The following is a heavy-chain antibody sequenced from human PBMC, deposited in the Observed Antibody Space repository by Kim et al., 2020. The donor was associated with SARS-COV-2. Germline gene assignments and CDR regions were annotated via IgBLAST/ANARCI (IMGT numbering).Heavy chain of an antibody. CDR1: SISSYY. J-gene: IGHJ5*02. V-gene: IGHV4-59*01. D-gene: IGHD2-15*01. Sequence: SISSYYWSWIRQPPGKGLEWIGYIYYSGSTNYNPSLKSRVTISVDTSKNQFSLKLSSVTAADTAVYYCAREGVALGWFDPWGQGTLVTVS. CDR3: AREGVALGWFDP. CDR2: IYYSGST.